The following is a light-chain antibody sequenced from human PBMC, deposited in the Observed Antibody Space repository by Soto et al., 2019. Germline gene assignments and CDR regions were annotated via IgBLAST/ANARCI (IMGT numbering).Light chain of an antibody. Sequence: DIQMTQSPSSLTGSVGDTVTITCRTRQSIVNYVNWYQQRPGKAPDLLISAASTLHSGDPSRFSGSGSGTVFTLTISSLQPEDFATYYCQQTYSGRTFGQGTKVDIK. CDR3: QQTYSGRT. J-gene: IGKJ1*01. CDR2: AAS. CDR1: QSIVNY. V-gene: IGKV1-39*01.